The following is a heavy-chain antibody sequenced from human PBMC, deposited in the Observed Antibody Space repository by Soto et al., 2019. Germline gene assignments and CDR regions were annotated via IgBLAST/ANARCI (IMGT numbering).Heavy chain of an antibody. CDR1: ACSISSNGYF. Sequence: FVTLCLTCPVAACSISSNGYFWGWIHQPPGKGLEWIVNIHYSGSTYYNPSLKSRVSIFVDTSSNHFSLKLSSVTAADTAIYFCARHYDFWSGYHEFSYFFYGMDVWGQGTTVNVSS. CDR2: IHYSGST. D-gene: IGHD3-3*01. V-gene: IGHV4-39*01. CDR3: ARHYDFWSGYHEFSYFFYGMDV. J-gene: IGHJ6*02.